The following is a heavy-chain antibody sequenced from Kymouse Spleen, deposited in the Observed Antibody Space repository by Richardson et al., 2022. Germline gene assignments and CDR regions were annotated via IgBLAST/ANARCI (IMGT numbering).Heavy chain of an antibody. CDR2: IKSKTDGGTT. V-gene: IGHV3-15*01. J-gene: IGHJ4*02. Sequence: EVQLVESGGGLVKPGGSLRLSCAASGFTFSNAWMSWVRQAPGKGLEWVGRIKSKTDGGTTDYAAPVKGRFTISRDDSKNTLYLQMNSLKTEDTAVYYCTTEAAAGGYFDYWGQGTLVTVSS. D-gene: IGHD6-13*01. CDR1: GFTFSNAW. CDR3: TTEAAAGGYFDY.